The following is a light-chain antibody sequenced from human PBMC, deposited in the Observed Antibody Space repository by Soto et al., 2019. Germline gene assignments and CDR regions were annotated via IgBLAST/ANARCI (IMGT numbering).Light chain of an antibody. CDR3: CSYAPSSTYV. Sequence: QSALTQPASVSGSPGQSITISCTGTSSDVGSYNLVSWYQQHPGKAPKLMIYEVTRRPSGVANRFSGSKSGNTASLTISGLQAEDEADYYCCSYAPSSTYVFGPGTKVTVL. V-gene: IGLV2-23*02. CDR2: EVT. CDR1: SSDVGSYNL. J-gene: IGLJ1*01.